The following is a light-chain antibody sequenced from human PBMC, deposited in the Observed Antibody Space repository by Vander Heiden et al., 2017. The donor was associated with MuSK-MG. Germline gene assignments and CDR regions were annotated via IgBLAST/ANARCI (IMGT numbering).Light chain of an antibody. CDR3: QQSESTPRT. V-gene: IGKV1-39*01. CDR2: AAA. J-gene: IGKJ1*01. Sequence: SLLAQSPSCPSASVGDRVTITCRASQSISSYLNWYQQKAGKAPELLVYAAASLQSRVTSKFSGSGSGTDFTLTISSLQPEDFAAYYCQQSESTPRTFGQGTKVEIK. CDR1: QSISSY.